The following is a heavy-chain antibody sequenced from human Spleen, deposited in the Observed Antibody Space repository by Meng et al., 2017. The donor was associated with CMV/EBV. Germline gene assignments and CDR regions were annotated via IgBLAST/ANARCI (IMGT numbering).Heavy chain of an antibody. V-gene: IGHV1-24*01. CDR2: FDPEDGET. Sequence: QVQLVQSGAEVKKPGASVKVSSKASGYTFTSYDINWVRQAPGKGLEWMGGFDPEDGETIYAQKFQGRVTMTEDTFTDTAYMELSSLRSEDTAVYYCATDRGYYDFWSGHDWGQGTLVTVSS. J-gene: IGHJ4*02. CDR3: ATDRGYYDFWSGHD. D-gene: IGHD3-3*01. CDR1: GYTFTSYD.